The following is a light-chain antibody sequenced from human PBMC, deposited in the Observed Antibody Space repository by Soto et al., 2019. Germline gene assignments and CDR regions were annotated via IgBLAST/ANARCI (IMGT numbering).Light chain of an antibody. CDR2: AAS. V-gene: IGKV1-39*01. Sequence: DIQMTQSPSSLSASVGDRVTITCRASQSISTYLNWYQQKPGKAPKLLIYAASSLQSGFPSRFSGSGSGTDFTLTISSLQPEDFATYYCQQSYSIHRTFGQGTKLEIK. CDR3: QQSYSIHRT. CDR1: QSISTY. J-gene: IGKJ2*01.